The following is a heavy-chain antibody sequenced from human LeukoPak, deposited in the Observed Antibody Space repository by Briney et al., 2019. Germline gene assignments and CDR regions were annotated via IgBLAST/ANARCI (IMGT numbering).Heavy chain of an antibody. D-gene: IGHD4-17*01. J-gene: IGHJ4*02. Sequence: SGPTLVNPTQTLTLTCTFSGFSLSTTGVGVGWIRQPPGKALEWLALIYSDDDKRYSPSLKSRLTITKDTSKNQEVLTMTNMDPVDTATYYCAHSLIDDYGDYESPVGFDYWGQGTLVTVSS. CDR3: AHSLIDDYGDYESPVGFDY. V-gene: IGHV2-5*02. CDR2: IYSDDDK. CDR1: GFSLSTTGVG.